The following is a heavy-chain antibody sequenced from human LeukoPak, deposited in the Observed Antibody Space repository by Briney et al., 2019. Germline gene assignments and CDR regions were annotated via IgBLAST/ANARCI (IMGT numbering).Heavy chain of an antibody. J-gene: IGHJ4*02. Sequence: GGSLRLSCAASGFTFSSYWMSWVRQAPGKGLEWVANIKQDGSEKYYVDSVKGRFTISRDNAKNSLYLQMNSLRAEDTAVYYCARRQIWGLRSDFDYWGQGTLVTVSS. CDR2: IKQDGSEK. V-gene: IGHV3-7*01. CDR1: GFTFSSYW. CDR3: ARRQIWGLRSDFDY. D-gene: IGHD5-18*01.